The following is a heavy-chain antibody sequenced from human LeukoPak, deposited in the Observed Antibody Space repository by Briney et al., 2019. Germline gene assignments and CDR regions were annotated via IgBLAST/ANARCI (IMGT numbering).Heavy chain of an antibody. J-gene: IGHJ6*03. V-gene: IGHV3-23*01. D-gene: IGHD1-26*01. CDR3: AKIGSTLYYYYMDV. CDR2: ITGSDFTT. Sequence: PGGSLRLSCAASGFTFSSYAMNWVRQAPGKGLEWVSSITGSDFTTYYADSVKGRFTISRDNSKNTLYLQMNSLRAEDTAVYYCAKIGSTLYYYYMDVWGKGTTVTVSS. CDR1: GFTFSSYA.